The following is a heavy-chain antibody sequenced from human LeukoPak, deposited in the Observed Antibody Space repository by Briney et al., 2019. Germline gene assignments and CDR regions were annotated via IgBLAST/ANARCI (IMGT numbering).Heavy chain of an antibody. V-gene: IGHV4-34*01. CDR3: ARERGAGDGYNSYYYYGMDV. CDR2: INHSGNT. CDR1: GGSFSGYY. J-gene: IGHJ6*02. Sequence: SETLSLTCAVYGGSFSGYYWSWIRQPPGKGLEWIGEINHSGNTNYNPSLKSRVTISVDTSKNQFSLKLSSATAADTAVYYCARERGAGDGYNSYYYYGMDVWGQGTTVTVSS. D-gene: IGHD5-24*01.